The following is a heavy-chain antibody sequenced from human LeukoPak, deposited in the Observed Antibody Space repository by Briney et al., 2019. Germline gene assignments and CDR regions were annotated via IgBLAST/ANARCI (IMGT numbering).Heavy chain of an antibody. Sequence: GGSLRLSCAASGFTFSSYEMNWVRQAPGKGLEWVSYISSSGSTIYYADSVKGRFTISRDNAKNSLYLQMNSLRAEDTAVYYCARVEAAHYDILTGYYYYYGMDVWGQGTTVTVSS. CDR2: ISSSGSTI. CDR1: GFTFSSYE. J-gene: IGHJ6*02. CDR3: ARVEAAHYDILTGYYYYYGMDV. D-gene: IGHD3-9*01. V-gene: IGHV3-48*03.